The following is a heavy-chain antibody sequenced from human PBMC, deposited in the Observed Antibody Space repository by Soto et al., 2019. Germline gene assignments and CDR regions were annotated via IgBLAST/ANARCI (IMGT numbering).Heavy chain of an antibody. D-gene: IGHD5-18*01. J-gene: IGHJ6*01. CDR1: GYIFNYYA. CDR3: AKDRGGLVDTATLDV. V-gene: IGHV3-23*01. CDR2: IGGSAPTT. Sequence: EVQLLESGGGLVQPGGSSRISCETSGYIFNYYAMSWVRQAPGRGLEWVSGIGGSAPTTHYAESVRGRFTISRDNSKNTLYLQMTSLRVEDMAEYYCAKDRGGLVDTATLDVWGQGTTVTVSS.